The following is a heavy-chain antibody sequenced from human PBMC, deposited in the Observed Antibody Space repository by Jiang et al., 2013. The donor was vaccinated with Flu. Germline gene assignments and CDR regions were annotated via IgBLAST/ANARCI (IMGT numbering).Heavy chain of an antibody. Sequence: VQLVESGAEVKEPGESLRISCEGSGYRFTNHWINWVRQMPGKAWSGWGGLILVTLIPLTVRPRGHVTFSSDRSTSTAYLQWSSLKASDTAMYYCARQYSSAYY. V-gene: IGHV5-10-1*03. CDR3: ARQYSSAYY. J-gene: IGHJ6*01. D-gene: IGHD6-25*01. CDR2: LILVTLIP. CDR1: GYRFTNHW.